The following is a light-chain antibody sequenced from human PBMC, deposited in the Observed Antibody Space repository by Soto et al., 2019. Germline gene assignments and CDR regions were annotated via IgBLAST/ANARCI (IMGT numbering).Light chain of an antibody. CDR2: GAS. CDR1: QSISSTH. Sequence: EIVLTQSPDTLSLSPGERATLSCRASQSISSTHLVWYQQKPGQAPSLLIFGASSRATGIPDRFSGSGSGTDFTLTISGLEHEDFAFYYCQQYATSPGTFGQGTKVAIK. CDR3: QQYATSPGT. J-gene: IGKJ1*01. V-gene: IGKV3-20*01.